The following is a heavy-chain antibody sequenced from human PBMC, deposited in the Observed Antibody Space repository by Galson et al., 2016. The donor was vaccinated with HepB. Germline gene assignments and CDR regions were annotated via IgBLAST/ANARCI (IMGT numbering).Heavy chain of an antibody. D-gene: IGHD4-17*01. CDR2: ITSDGRST. CDR1: GFSFNFCW. V-gene: IGHV3-74*01. Sequence: SLRLSCAASGFSFNFCWMHWARQAPGKGLVWVSRITSDGRSTNYADSVQGRFTISRDNAQTTVYLQMHSLTAEDTAVYYCVRANPYGDYLDYWGQGTLVTVSS. CDR3: VRANPYGDYLDY. J-gene: IGHJ4*02.